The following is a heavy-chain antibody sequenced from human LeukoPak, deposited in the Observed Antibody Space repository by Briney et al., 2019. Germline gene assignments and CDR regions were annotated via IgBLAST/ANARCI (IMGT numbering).Heavy chain of an antibody. J-gene: IGHJ4*02. Sequence: GGSLRLSCAASGFTFSSYAMSWVRQAPGKGLEWVSAISGSGGSTYYADSVKGRFTISRDNSKNTLYLQMNSLRAEDTAVYYCAKGGRYDFWSGYYPEPFDYWGQGTLVTVSS. CDR1: GFTFSSYA. V-gene: IGHV3-23*01. D-gene: IGHD3-3*01. CDR3: AKGGRYDFWSGYYPEPFDY. CDR2: ISGSGGST.